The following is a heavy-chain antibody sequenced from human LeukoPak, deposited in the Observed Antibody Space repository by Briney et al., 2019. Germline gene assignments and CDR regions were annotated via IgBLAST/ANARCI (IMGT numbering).Heavy chain of an antibody. V-gene: IGHV4-38-2*01. CDR3: ARSWGNLYYFDY. D-gene: IGHD3-16*01. CDR1: GFSINTNYY. J-gene: IGHJ4*02. CDR2: IFHSGDI. Sequence: SETLSLTCSVSGFSINTNYYWGWVRPPPRRGLEWIGTIFHSGDIFDNPSLRSRVTMSVDTSKNQFMLKLTSVTAADTAVYYCARSWGNLYYFDYWGQGALVTVSS.